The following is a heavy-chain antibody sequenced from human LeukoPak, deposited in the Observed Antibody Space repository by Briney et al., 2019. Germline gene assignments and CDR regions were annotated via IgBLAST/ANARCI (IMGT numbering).Heavy chain of an antibody. J-gene: IGHJ4*02. CDR2: RKEDGSEI. Sequence: GGSLRLFCAASGFRFNVQTMSWLRQAPGKGLDWVASRKEDGSEIYYVDSVKGRFTISRDNSKSSLYLQMNSLRPEDTGVYYCAKGGATRGRFENWGQGNLVTVSP. D-gene: IGHD1-26*01. CDR3: AKGGATRGRFEN. CDR1: GFRFNVQT. V-gene: IGHV3-7*01.